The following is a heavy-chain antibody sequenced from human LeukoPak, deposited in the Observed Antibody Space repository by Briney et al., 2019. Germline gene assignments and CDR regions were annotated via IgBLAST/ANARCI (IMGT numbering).Heavy chain of an antibody. J-gene: IGHJ2*01. V-gene: IGHV5-51*01. CDR1: GYSFTSYW. CDR3: ARRADYYDSGGYYPQMYWYFDL. Sequence: GESLKISCKGSGYSFTSYWIGWVRQMPGKGLEWMGIIYPGDSDTRYSPSFQGQVTISADKSISTAYLQWSSLKASDTAMYYCARRADYYDSGGYYPQMYWYFDLWGRGTLVTVSS. CDR2: IYPGDSDT. D-gene: IGHD3-22*01.